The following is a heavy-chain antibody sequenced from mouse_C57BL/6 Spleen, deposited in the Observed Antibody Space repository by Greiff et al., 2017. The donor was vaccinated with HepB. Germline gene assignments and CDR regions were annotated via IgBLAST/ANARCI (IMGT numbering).Heavy chain of an antibody. CDR3: ARKPWDS. CDR1: GFTFSDYG. J-gene: IGHJ2*01. Sequence: EVQVVESGGGLVKPGGSLKLSCAASGFTFSDYGMHWVRQAPEKGLEWVAYISSGSSTIYYADTVKGRFTISRDNAKNTLFLQMPSLRSEDTAMYYCARKPWDSWGQGTTLTVSS. V-gene: IGHV5-17*01. CDR2: ISSGSSTI.